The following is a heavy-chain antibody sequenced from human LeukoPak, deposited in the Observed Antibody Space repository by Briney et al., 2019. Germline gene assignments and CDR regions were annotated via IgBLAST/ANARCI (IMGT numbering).Heavy chain of an antibody. J-gene: IGHJ4*02. CDR1: GFTFSSYG. V-gene: IGHV3-30*03. CDR2: ISYDGSNK. CDR3: ASTDYDFWSGYYPFDY. D-gene: IGHD3-3*01. Sequence: PGGSLRLSCAASGFTFSSYGMHWVRQAPGKGLEWVAVISYDGSNKYYADSVKGRFTISRDNSKNTLYLQMNSLRAEDTAVYYCASTDYDFWSGYYPFDYWGQGTLVTVSS.